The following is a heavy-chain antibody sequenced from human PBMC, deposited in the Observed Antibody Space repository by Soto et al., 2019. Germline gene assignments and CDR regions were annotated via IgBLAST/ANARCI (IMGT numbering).Heavy chain of an antibody. V-gene: IGHV3-23*04. CDR3: AKDFQFGGSGTGYFDN. CDR1: GFTFRTNP. J-gene: IGHJ4*02. CDR2: VSDSGAKT. D-gene: IGHD3-10*01. Sequence: EVRLVESGGGSVQPGGSLRLSCVASGFTFRTNPMSWVRQAPGKGLEWVSGVSDSGAKTYYADSVKGRFTVSRDNSKNTLYLEMKSLRAEDTAVYYCAKDFQFGGSGTGYFDNWGQGTLVTVSS.